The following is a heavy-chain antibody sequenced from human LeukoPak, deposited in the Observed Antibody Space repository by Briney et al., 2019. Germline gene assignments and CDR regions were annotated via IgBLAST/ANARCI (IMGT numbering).Heavy chain of an antibody. CDR1: GYSFTSYW. V-gene: IGHV5-51*01. CDR3: ARRIVGATTSDYYYYYMDV. Sequence: GESLKISCKGSGYSFTSYWTGWVRQMPGKGLEWMGIIYPGDSDTSYSPSFQGQVTISADKSISTAYLQWSSLKASDTAMYYCARRIVGATTSDYYYYYMDVWGKGTTVTVSS. J-gene: IGHJ6*03. D-gene: IGHD1-26*01. CDR2: IYPGDSDT.